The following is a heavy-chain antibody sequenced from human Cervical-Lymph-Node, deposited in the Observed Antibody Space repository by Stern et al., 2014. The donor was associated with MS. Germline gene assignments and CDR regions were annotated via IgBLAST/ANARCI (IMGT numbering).Heavy chain of an antibody. V-gene: IGHV3-30*18. Sequence: VPLEESGGGVVQPGKYLRLSCEGSGFTFSAFGMHWVRQAPGKGLEWLAAISYDGSNNYYAEYVRGRFTIYRDNSKNTVYLQMNSLRPNDTAVYYCAKRYYLGQGTLVTVSS. CDR3: AKRYY. CDR2: ISYDGSNN. CDR1: GFTFSAFG. J-gene: IGHJ4*02.